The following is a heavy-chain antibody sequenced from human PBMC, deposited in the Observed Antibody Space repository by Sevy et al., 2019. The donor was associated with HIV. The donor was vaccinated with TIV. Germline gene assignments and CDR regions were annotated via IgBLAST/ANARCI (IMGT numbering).Heavy chain of an antibody. CDR1: GFTFSSYA. J-gene: IGHJ6*02. Sequence: GGSLRLSCAASGFTFSSYAMSWVRQAPGKGLEWVSAISGSGGSTYYADSVKGRFTISRDNSKITLYLQMNSLRAEDTAVYYCAKAKGYYDFWSGYSYGMDVWGQGTTVTVSS. D-gene: IGHD3-3*01. V-gene: IGHV3-23*01. CDR3: AKAKGYYDFWSGYSYGMDV. CDR2: ISGSGGST.